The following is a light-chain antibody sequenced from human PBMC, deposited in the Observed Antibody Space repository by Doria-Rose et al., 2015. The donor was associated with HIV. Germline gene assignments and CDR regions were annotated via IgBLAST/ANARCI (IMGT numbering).Light chain of an antibody. CDR2: AAS. CDR1: QSIAYY. CDR3: QQIYSTPLT. Sequence: DIRVTQSPSSLSASLGDRVTITCRASQSIAYYLNWYQHKPGKAPKLLIYAASGLQSGVPSRFSGSGSGTDFTLTISSLQPEDFASYYCQQIYSTPLTFGGGTKVEIK. V-gene: IGKV1-39*01. J-gene: IGKJ4*01.